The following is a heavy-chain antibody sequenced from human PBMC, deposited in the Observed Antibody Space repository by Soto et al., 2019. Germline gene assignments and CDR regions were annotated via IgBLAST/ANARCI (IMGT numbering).Heavy chain of an antibody. CDR1: GGSISSSNW. D-gene: IGHD3-3*01. J-gene: IGHJ3*02. CDR2: IYHSGST. CDR3: ARDRRERITIFGVVTSDAFDI. Sequence: PETLSLTCAVSGGSISSSNWWSWVRQPPGKGLEWIGEIYHSGSTNYNPSLKSRVTISVDKSKNQFSLKLSSVTAADTAVYYCARDRRERITIFGVVTSDAFDIWGQVTMVT. V-gene: IGHV4-4*03.